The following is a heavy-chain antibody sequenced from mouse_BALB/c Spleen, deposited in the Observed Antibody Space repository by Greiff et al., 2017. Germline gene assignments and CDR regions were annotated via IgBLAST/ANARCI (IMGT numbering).Heavy chain of an antibody. D-gene: IGHD2-3*01. CDR3: AIDGYYYAMDY. Sequence: QVQLQQSGPELVKPGASVRISCKASGYTFTSYYIHWVKQRPGQGLEWIGWIYPGNVNTKYNEKFKGKATLTADKSSSTAYMQLSSLTSEDSAVYFCAIDGYYYAMDYWGQGTSVTVSS. V-gene: IGHV1S56*01. CDR2: IYPGNVNT. CDR1: GYTFTSYY. J-gene: IGHJ4*01.